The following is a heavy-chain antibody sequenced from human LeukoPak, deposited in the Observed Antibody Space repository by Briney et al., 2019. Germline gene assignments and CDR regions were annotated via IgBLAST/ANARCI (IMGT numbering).Heavy chain of an antibody. CDR1: GYTFTSYD. V-gene: IGHV1-18*01. CDR2: ISAYNGNT. D-gene: IGHD5-18*01. J-gene: IGHJ4*02. CDR3: ARGGPRDTAMATFDY. Sequence: ASVKVSCKASGYTFTSYDISWVRQAPGQGLEWMGWISAYNGNTNYAQKLQGRVTMTTDTSTSTAYMELRSLRSDDTAVYYCARGGPRDTAMATFDYWGQGTLVTVSS.